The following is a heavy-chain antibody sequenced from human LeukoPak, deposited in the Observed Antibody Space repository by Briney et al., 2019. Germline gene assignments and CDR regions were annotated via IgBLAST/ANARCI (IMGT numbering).Heavy chain of an antibody. D-gene: IGHD2-15*01. Sequence: ASVKVSCKASGYTFTGYYMHWVRQAPGQGLEWMGWINPNSGGTNSAQKFQGRVTMTRDTSISTAYMELGRLTSDDTAVYYCARGGQGRYCSDISCFPFDYWGQGTLVTVSS. CDR1: GYTFTGYY. CDR2: INPNSGGT. V-gene: IGHV1-2*02. CDR3: ARGGQGRYCSDISCFPFDY. J-gene: IGHJ4*02.